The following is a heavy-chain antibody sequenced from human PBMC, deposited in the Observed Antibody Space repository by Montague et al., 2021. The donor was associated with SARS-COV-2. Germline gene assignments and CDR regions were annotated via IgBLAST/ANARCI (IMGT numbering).Heavy chain of an antibody. D-gene: IGHD3-10*01. Sequence: SETLSLTCAVSGGSISSNNWWSWVRQPPGKGLEWIGEIYHSGSTXYNPSLKSRVTISVDKSKNQFSLKLSSVTAADTAVYYCARGQITMVRGVPQRAFDIWGQGTMVTVSS. V-gene: IGHV4-4*02. CDR2: IYHSGST. CDR1: GGSISSNNW. J-gene: IGHJ3*02. CDR3: ARGQITMVRGVPQRAFDI.